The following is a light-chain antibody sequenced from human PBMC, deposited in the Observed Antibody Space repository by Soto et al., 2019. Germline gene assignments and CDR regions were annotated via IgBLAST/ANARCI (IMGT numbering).Light chain of an antibody. CDR3: QQYITSPPMYT. Sequence: ETVLTQSPGTLSLSPGERATLSCRASQSVTSRYLAWYQQKPGQAPRLLIYGASNRATGIPDRFSGSGSGTEFTLTISRLEPEDFAVYYCQQYITSPPMYTFGQGNKLEIK. CDR1: QSVTSRY. J-gene: IGKJ2*01. CDR2: GAS. V-gene: IGKV3-20*01.